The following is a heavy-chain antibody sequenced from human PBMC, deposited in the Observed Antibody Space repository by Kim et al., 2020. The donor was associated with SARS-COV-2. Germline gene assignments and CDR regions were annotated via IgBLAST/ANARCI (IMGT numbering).Heavy chain of an antibody. J-gene: IGHJ4*02. CDR1: GFTFSSYS. V-gene: IGHV3-48*02. CDR3: ARDRYCSGGSCYSGDY. CDR2: ISSSSSTI. Sequence: GGSLRLSCVASGFTFSSYSMNWVRQAPGKGLEWVSYISSSSSTIYYADSVKGRFTISRDNAKNSLYLQMNSLRDEDTAVYYCARDRYCSGGSCYSGDYWGQGTLVTVSS. D-gene: IGHD2-15*01.